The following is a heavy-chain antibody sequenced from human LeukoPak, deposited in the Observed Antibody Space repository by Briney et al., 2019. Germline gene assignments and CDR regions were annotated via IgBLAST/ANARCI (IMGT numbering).Heavy chain of an antibody. V-gene: IGHV4-39*07. Sequence: SETLSLTCRVSGVSISSGSNYWGWIRQPPGKTLEWIGSIYSIGSTYYNSSLKSRVIILIDTAKNHFSLNLSSVTAADTAVYYCARSDGYGLVGIWGQGPMVTVSS. CDR1: GVSISSGSNY. CDR2: IYSIGST. CDR3: ARSDGYGLVGI. D-gene: IGHD3-10*01. J-gene: IGHJ3*02.